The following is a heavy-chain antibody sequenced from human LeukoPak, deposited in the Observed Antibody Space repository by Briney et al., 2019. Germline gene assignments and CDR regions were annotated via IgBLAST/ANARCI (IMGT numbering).Heavy chain of an antibody. CDR2: IYYSGST. CDR3: ARGPGLRYWSSSSCYPPSY. J-gene: IGHJ4*02. Sequence: SETLSLTCTVSVGSISSSSYYWGWIRQPPGKGLDWTGNIYYSGSTYYNPTLKRRVTQFVDTSKTQFSLKWSSVTAADTAVYYGARGPGLRYWSSSSCYPPSYWGQGTLVTVSS. D-gene: IGHD2-2*01. V-gene: IGHV4-39*01. CDR1: VGSISSSSYY.